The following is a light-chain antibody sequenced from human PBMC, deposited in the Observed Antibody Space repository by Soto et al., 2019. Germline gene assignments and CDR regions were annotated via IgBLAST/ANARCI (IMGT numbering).Light chain of an antibody. CDR3: SSYTSSSTWV. V-gene: IGLV2-14*01. CDR1: SSDVGGYNY. CDR2: DVI. Sequence: QSALTQPASVSGSPGQSITISCTGTSSDVGGYNYVSWYQQHPGKATKLMIYDVINRPSGVSNRFSVSKSGNTASLTISGLQAEDEADYYCSSYTSSSTWVFGGGTKVTVL. J-gene: IGLJ3*02.